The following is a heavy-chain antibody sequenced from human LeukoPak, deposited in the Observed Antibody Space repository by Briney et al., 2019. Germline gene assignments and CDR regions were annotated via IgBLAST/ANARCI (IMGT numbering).Heavy chain of an antibody. CDR2: ISHSGST. CDR3: ARYSSTWPYWYFDL. J-gene: IGHJ2*01. D-gene: IGHD6-13*01. CDR1: GVSISSGGYS. V-gene: IGHV4-30-2*01. Sequence: SETLSLTCAGSGVSISSGGYSWSWIRQPPGKGLEWIGYISHSGSTYYNPSLKSRVTISVDRSKNQFSLKLTSVTAADTAVYYCARYSSTWPYWYFDLWGRGTLVTVSS.